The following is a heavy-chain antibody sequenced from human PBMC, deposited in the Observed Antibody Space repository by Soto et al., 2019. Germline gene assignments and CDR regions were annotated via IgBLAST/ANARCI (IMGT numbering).Heavy chain of an antibody. Sequence: PGESLKISCKGSGYSFTSYWIGWVRQMPEKGLEWMGIIYPGDSDTRYSPSFQGQVTISADKSISTAYLQWSSLKASDTAMYYCARHGLTYCGGDCYSGWFDPWGQGTLVTVSS. CDR3: ARHGLTYCGGDCYSGWFDP. J-gene: IGHJ5*02. D-gene: IGHD2-21*02. CDR2: IYPGDSDT. V-gene: IGHV5-51*01. CDR1: GYSFTSYW.